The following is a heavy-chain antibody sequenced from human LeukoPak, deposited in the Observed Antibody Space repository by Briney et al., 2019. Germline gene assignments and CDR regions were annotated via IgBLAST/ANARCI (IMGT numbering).Heavy chain of an antibody. D-gene: IGHD3-22*01. CDR2: INPNSGGT. CDR3: ARDFVRYYDSSGCYYGY. Sequence: ASVKVSCKASGYTFTSYAISWVRQAPGQGLEWMGWINPNSGGTNYAQKFQGRVTMTRDTSISTAYMELSRLRSDDTAVYYCARDFVRYYDSSGCYYGYWGQGTLVTVSS. CDR1: GYTFTSYA. J-gene: IGHJ4*02. V-gene: IGHV1-2*02.